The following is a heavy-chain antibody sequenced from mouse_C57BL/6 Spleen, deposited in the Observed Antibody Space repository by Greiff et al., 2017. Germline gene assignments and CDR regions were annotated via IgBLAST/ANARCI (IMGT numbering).Heavy chain of an antibody. CDR1: GYTFTDYN. D-gene: IGHD2-2*01. CDR2: INPNNGGT. V-gene: IGHV1-18*01. CDR3: ARARYGYDDYFDY. J-gene: IGHJ2*01. Sequence: EVKLQESGPELVKPGASVKIPCKASGYTFTDYNMDWVKQSHGKSLEWIGDINPNNGGTIYNQKFKGKATLTVDKSSSTAYMELRSLTSEDTAVYYCARARYGYDDYFDYWGQGTTLTVSS.